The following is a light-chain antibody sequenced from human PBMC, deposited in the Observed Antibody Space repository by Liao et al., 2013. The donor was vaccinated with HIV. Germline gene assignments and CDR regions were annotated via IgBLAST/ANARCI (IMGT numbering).Light chain of an antibody. V-gene: IGLV3-21*01. J-gene: IGLJ3*02. Sequence: SYEVTQPASVSVVPGQTATITCGGPNIGSRRVHWYQARPGQAPVLILHANTARPSGIPDRFSGSNSGDTATLTITNTESADEADYYCQIWDSDNDHVVFGGGTKLTVL. CDR1: NIGSRR. CDR3: QIWDSDNDHVV. CDR2: ANT.